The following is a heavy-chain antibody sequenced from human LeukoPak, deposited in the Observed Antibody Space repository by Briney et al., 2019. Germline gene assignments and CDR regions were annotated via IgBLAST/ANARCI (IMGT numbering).Heavy chain of an antibody. Sequence: ASVNVSCKASGYTFTSYGISWVRQAPGQGLEWMGWISAYNGNTNYAQKLQGRVTMTTDTSTSTAYMELRSLRSDDTAVYYCARDGLGSVTNQNWFDPWGQGTLVTVSS. CDR1: GYTFTSYG. CDR3: ARDGLGSVTNQNWFDP. D-gene: IGHD4-11*01. J-gene: IGHJ5*02. CDR2: ISAYNGNT. V-gene: IGHV1-18*01.